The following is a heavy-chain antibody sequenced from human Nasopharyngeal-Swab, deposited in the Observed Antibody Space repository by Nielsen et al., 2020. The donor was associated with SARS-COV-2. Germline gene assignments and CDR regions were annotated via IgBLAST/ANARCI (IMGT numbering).Heavy chain of an antibody. CDR1: GGSISSGGYS. Sequence: SETLSLTCAVSGGSISSGGYSWSWIRQPPGKGLEWIGYIYHSGSTYYNPSLKSRVTISVDTSKNQFSLKLSSVTAADTAVYYCARDPGDYGPAEFDPWGQGTLVTVSS. CDR3: ARDPGDYGPAEFDP. D-gene: IGHD4/OR15-4a*01. V-gene: IGHV4-30-2*01. CDR2: IYHSGST. J-gene: IGHJ5*02.